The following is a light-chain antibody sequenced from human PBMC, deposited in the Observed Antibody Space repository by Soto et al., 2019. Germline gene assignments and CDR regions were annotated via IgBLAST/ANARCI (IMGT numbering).Light chain of an antibody. CDR3: GTWDSSLSAYV. V-gene: IGLV1-51*01. J-gene: IGLJ1*01. CDR1: SCNIGNNY. CDR2: DNN. Sequence: QSVLTQPPSVSAAPGQKLTISCSGSSCNIGNNYVSWYQQLPGTAPKLLIYDNNKPPSGIPDRFSGSKSCTSATLGITGLQTGDEADYYCGTWDSSLSAYVFGTGTKVTVL.